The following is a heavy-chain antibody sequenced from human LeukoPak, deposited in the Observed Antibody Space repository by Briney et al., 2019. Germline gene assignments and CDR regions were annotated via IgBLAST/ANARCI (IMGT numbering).Heavy chain of an antibody. Sequence: PGGSLRLSCAASGFTFSSYAMHWVRQAPGKGLEWVAVISYDGSNKYYADSVKGRFTISRDNSKNTLYLQMNSLRAEDTAVYYCARDYCSSTSCYSSRIDYWGQGTLVTVSS. CDR1: GFTFSSYA. D-gene: IGHD2-2*01. J-gene: IGHJ4*02. V-gene: IGHV3-30-3*01. CDR3: ARDYCSSTSCYSSRIDY. CDR2: ISYDGSNK.